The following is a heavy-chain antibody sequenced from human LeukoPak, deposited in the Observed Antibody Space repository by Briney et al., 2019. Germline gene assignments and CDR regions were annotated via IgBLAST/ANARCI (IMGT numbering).Heavy chain of an antibody. D-gene: IGHD3-10*01. Sequence: ASVKVSCKASGYTFTGYYMHWVRQAPGQGLEWKGWINPNSGGTNYAQKFQGRVTMTRDTSISTAYMELSRLRSDDTAVYYCARRKDIYYGSGSYYRANFDYWGQGTLVTVSS. CDR3: ARRKDIYYGSGSYYRANFDY. V-gene: IGHV1-2*02. CDR2: INPNSGGT. J-gene: IGHJ4*02. CDR1: GYTFTGYY.